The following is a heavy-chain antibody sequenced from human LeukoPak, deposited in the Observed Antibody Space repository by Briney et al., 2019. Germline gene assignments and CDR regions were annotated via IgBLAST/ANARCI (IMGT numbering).Heavy chain of an antibody. CDR1: GFTFSSYW. V-gene: IGHV3-64*01. D-gene: IGHD6-6*01. J-gene: IGHJ3*02. CDR2: ISSNGGST. Sequence: PGGSLRLSCAASGFTFSSYWMNWVRQAPGKGLEYVSAISSNGGSTYYANSVKGRFTISRDNSKNTLYLQMGSLRAEDTAVYYCARDLYSSSSVRYDAFDIWGQGTMVTVSP. CDR3: ARDLYSSSSVRYDAFDI.